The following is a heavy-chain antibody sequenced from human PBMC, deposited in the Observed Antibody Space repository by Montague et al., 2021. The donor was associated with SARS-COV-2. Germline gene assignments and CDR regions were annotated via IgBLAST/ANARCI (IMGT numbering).Heavy chain of an antibody. D-gene: IGHD3-10*01. CDR1: GFSLRSDDEG. CDR3: AHRGMIRGLIFDY. Sequence: PALVIPTQTLTLTCTFSGFSLRSDDEGVAWIRQSPGQVLEWLAVIYWNGDKRYSPSLQRRLTITKDTSENQVVLTMTNMDPVDTATYYCAHRGMIRGLIFDYWGQGTLVTVSS. CDR2: IYWNGDK. J-gene: IGHJ4*02. V-gene: IGHV2-5*01.